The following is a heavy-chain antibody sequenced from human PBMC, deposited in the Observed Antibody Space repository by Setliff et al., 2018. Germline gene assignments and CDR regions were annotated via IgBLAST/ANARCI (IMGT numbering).Heavy chain of an antibody. D-gene: IGHD5-12*01. Sequence: PSETLSLTCTVSGGSIINSYYWSWIRQPAGKGLEWIGRISTSGSTNYNPSLKSRVTVSLDTSKNQFSLKLTSVTAADTAVYYCARDQWVRSPPLYFSYSMDDWGQGPTVTVSS. J-gene: IGHJ6*02. V-gene: IGHV4-4*07. CDR2: ISTSGST. CDR3: ARDQWVRSPPLYFSYSMDD. CDR1: GGSIINSYY.